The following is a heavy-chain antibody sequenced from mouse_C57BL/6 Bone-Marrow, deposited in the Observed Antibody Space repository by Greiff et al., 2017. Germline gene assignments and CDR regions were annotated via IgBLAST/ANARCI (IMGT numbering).Heavy chain of an antibody. CDR3: ARGIPWGPYFDY. J-gene: IGHJ2*01. D-gene: IGHD4-1*01. Sequence: QVQLQQSGAELARPGASVKMSCKASGYTFTSYTMHWVKQRPGQGLEWIGYINPSSGYTKYNQKFKDKATLTADKSSSTAYMQLSSLTSEDSAVYYCARGIPWGPYFDYWGQGTTLTVSS. CDR2: INPSSGYT. V-gene: IGHV1-4*01. CDR1: GYTFTSYT.